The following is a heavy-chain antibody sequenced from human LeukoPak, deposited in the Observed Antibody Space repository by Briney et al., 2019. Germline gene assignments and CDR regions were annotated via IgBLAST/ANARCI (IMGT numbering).Heavy chain of an antibody. V-gene: IGHV4-39*07. Sequence: SETLSLTCTVSGGSVSSGSYYWSWIRQPPGKGLEWIGEINHSGSTNYNPSLKSRVTISVDTSKNQFSLKLSSVTAADTAVYYCARLTYHVDIVATTDYYYYYGMDVWGQGTTVTVSS. J-gene: IGHJ6*02. CDR2: INHSGST. CDR1: GGSVSSGSYY. CDR3: ARLTYHVDIVATTDYYYYYGMDV. D-gene: IGHD5-12*01.